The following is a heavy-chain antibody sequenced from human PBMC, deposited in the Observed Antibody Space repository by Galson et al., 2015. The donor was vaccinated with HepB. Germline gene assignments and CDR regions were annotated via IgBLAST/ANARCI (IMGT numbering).Heavy chain of an antibody. CDR3: ARHKHGYDSSGYYPNWFDP. Sequence: SETLSLTCTVSGGSISSSSYYWGWIRQPPGKGLEWIGSIYYSGSTYYNPSLKSRVTISADTSKNQFSLKLSSVTAADTAVYYCARHKHGYDSSGYYPNWFDPWGQGTLVTVSS. J-gene: IGHJ5*02. CDR2: IYYSGST. CDR1: GGSISSSSYY. V-gene: IGHV4-39*01. D-gene: IGHD3-22*01.